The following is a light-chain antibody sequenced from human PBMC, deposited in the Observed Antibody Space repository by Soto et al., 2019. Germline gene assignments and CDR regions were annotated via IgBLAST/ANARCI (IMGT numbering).Light chain of an antibody. CDR2: GAS. CDR3: QKYNSAPLT. CDR1: QSVSSSY. Sequence: EIVLTKSPGTLSLSPGERGTLSCRASQSVSSSYLAWYQQKPGQAHRLLIYGASRRATGFPARFSGSGSGTDFTLTISSLQSEEFAAYYCQKYNSAPLTVGGGTKVDI. V-gene: IGKV3-20*01. J-gene: IGKJ4*01.